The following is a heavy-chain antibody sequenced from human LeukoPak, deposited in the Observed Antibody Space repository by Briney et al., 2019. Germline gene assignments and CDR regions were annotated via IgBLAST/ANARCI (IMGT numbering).Heavy chain of an antibody. CDR1: GFTFSSYW. CDR2: IKQDGSEK. J-gene: IGHJ4*02. Sequence: GGSLRLSCAVSGFTFSSYWMSWVRQAPGKGLEWVANIKQDGSEKYYVDSVKGRFTISRDNAKNSLYLQMNSLRVEDTAVYYCAGHQGYRHDYWGQGTLVTVSS. CDR3: AGHQGYRHDY. D-gene: IGHD2-15*01. V-gene: IGHV3-7*01.